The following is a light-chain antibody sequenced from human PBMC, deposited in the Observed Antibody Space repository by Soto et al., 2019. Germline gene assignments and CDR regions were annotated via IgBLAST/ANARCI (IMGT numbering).Light chain of an antibody. CDR3: QQLNSYPLT. CDR2: AAS. V-gene: IGKV1-9*01. J-gene: IGKJ4*01. CDR1: QGISSY. Sequence: EIQLTQSPSFLSASVGDRFTITCLASQGISSYLAWYQQKPGKAPKLLIYAASTLQSEVTSRFSGSGSGTEFTLTISSLQPEDFATYYCQQLNSYPLTVGGGTKVEIK.